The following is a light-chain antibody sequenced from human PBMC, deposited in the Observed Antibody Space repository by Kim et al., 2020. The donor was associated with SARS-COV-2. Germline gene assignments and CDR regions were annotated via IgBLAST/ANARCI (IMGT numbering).Light chain of an antibody. CDR1: QSVTSTY. Sequence: DIVLTQSLDTLSLSPGDRATLSCRASQSVTSTYVAWYQQKTGQAPRLLIYGTSTRAAALPGRFSGSGSGTEYTLTIKKLEPEDFAVYSDQQFGGSRRCTVGHGTKVDIK. V-gene: IGKV3-20*01. CDR3: QQFGGSRRCT. J-gene: IGKJ3*01. CDR2: GTS.